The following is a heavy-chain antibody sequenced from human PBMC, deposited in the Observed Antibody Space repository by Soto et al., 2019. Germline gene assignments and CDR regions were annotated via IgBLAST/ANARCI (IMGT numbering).Heavy chain of an antibody. CDR3: ARGRASGSYYLLDY. CDR1: GNTFTSYD. CDR2: INPNSGNI. V-gene: IGHV1-8*01. D-gene: IGHD3-10*01. Sequence: QVQLVQSGAEVKKPGASVKVSCKASGNTFTSYDINWVRQATGHGLEWMGWINPNSGNIGYAQKFQGRVTMTRDTAIRTAYMEVSRLRSDDTAVYYCARGRASGSYYLLDYWGQEPWSPSPQ. J-gene: IGHJ4*01.